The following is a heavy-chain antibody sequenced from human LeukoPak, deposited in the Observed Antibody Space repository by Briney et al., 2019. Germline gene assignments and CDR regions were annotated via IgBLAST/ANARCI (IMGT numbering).Heavy chain of an antibody. CDR3: ARVRYSDSSVLTRKRSYYFDY. CDR1: GGSISSYY. Sequence: SETLSLTCTVSGGSISSYYWSWIRQPAGKGLESIGHISTSGSTNYNPSLKSRVTMSVDTSKNQFSLKLSSVTAADTAVYYCARVRYSDSSVLTRKRSYYFDYWGQGILVTVSS. CDR2: ISTSGST. V-gene: IGHV4-4*07. J-gene: IGHJ4*02. D-gene: IGHD3-22*01.